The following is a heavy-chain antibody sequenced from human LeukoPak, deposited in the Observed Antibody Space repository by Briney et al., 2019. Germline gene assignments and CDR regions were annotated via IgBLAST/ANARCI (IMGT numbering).Heavy chain of an antibody. J-gene: IGHJ3*02. CDR1: GFTFSSYG. CDR2: IKQDGSEK. CDR3: ARYYYDSSGYYPDDAFDI. D-gene: IGHD3-22*01. Sequence: GRSLRLSCAASGFTFSSYGMHWVRQAPGKGLEWVANIKQDGSEKYYVDSVKGRFTISRDNAKNSLYLQMNSLRAEDTAVYYCARYYYDSSGYYPDDAFDIWGQGTMVTVSS. V-gene: IGHV3-7*01.